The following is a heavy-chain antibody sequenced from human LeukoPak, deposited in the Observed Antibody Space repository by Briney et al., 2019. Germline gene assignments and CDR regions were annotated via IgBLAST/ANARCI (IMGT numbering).Heavy chain of an antibody. Sequence: PGGSLRLSCAASGFTFSSYSMNWVRQAPGKGLEWVSSISSSSSYIYYADSVKGRFTISRDNAKNSLYLQMNSLRAEDTAVYYCAKAFVRYCSSTSCYYFDYWGQGTLVTVSS. V-gene: IGHV3-21*01. CDR1: GFTFSSYS. CDR2: ISSSSSYI. CDR3: AKAFVRYCSSTSCYYFDY. J-gene: IGHJ4*02. D-gene: IGHD2-2*01.